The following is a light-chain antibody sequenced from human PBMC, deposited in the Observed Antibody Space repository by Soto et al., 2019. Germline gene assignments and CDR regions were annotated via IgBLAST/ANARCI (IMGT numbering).Light chain of an antibody. CDR1: TLGSKF. CDR2: EDT. J-gene: IGLJ2*01. V-gene: IGLV3-1*01. Sequence: SYELTQPPSVSVSPGQTANITCSGNTLGSKFVFWYQQKAGQSPMVVIYEDTKRPSGIPERFSGSNSGNTATLTISWTQAMDEADFYCQAWDSGNVVFGGGTKLTVL. CDR3: QAWDSGNVV.